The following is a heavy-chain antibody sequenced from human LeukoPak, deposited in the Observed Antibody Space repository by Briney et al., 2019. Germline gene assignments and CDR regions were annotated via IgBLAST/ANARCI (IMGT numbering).Heavy chain of an antibody. J-gene: IGHJ4*02. CDR2: IKKDGSER. D-gene: IGHD6-19*01. V-gene: IGHV3-7*01. Sequence: GGSLRLSCAASGFTFSNYWMTWVRQAPGKGLEWVANIKKDGSERYYVDSVKGRFTISRDNAKNSMYLQMNSLRAEDAAVYYCARGGPWSSGWSFYYLGQGTLVTVSS. CDR3: ARGGPWSSGWSFYY. CDR1: GFTFSNYW.